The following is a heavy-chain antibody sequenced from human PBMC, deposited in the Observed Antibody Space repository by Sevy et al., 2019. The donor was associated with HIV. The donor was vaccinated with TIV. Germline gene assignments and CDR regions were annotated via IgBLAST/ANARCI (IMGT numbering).Heavy chain of an antibody. CDR1: GYTLSELS. CDR3: ATAREYYSDNSGYLDY. J-gene: IGHJ4*02. Sequence: ASVKVSCKVSGYTLSELSMHWVRQPPGKGLEWMGRFDPDDGETIYAQRFQGRVTMTEDTSADTAYMELSSLRSEDTAMHYCATAREYYSDNSGYLDYWGQGTPVTVSS. CDR2: FDPDDGET. D-gene: IGHD3-22*01. V-gene: IGHV1-24*01.